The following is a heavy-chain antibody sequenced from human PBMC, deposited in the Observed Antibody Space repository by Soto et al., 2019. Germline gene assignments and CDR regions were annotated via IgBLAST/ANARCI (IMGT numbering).Heavy chain of an antibody. V-gene: IGHV4-34*01. CDR1: GGSFSGYY. Sequence: KTSETLSLTCAVYGGSFSGYYWSWIRQPPGKGLEWIGEINHSGSTNYNPSLKSLVTISVDTSKNQFSLKLSSVTAADTAVYYCARGPAYSSSPRYNWFDPWGQGTLVTVSS. CDR3: ARGPAYSSSPRYNWFDP. CDR2: INHSGST. D-gene: IGHD6-6*01. J-gene: IGHJ5*02.